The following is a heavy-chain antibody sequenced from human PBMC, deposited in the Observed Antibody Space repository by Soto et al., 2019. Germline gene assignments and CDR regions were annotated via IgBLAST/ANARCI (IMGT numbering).Heavy chain of an antibody. CDR2: INNDKSCT. J-gene: IGHJ4*02. CDR1: GFTFSGYF. CDR3: ARGDTIFGVADY. D-gene: IGHD3-3*01. V-gene: IGHV3-11*06. Sequence: PGGSLRLSCAGSGFTFSGYFISWIRQAPGRGLEWISDINNDKSCTIYADSVKGRFTISRDNSKNSVYLQMNSLRVEDTAMYYCARGDTIFGVADYWGRGTLVTVSS.